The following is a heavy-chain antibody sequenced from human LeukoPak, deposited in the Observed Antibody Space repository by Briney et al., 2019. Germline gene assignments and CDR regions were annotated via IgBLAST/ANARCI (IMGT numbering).Heavy chain of an antibody. J-gene: IGHJ4*02. CDR1: GGSISSSSYY. V-gene: IGHV4-39*01. CDR2: IYYSGST. CDR3: ARSRAFIKLGIAAAGHVDY. Sequence: SETLSLTCTVSGGSISSSSYYWGWIRQPPGKGLEWIGSIYYSGSTYYNPSLKSRVTISVDTSKNQFPLKLSSVTAADTAVYYCARSRAFIKLGIAAAGHVDYWGQGTLVTVSS. D-gene: IGHD6-13*01.